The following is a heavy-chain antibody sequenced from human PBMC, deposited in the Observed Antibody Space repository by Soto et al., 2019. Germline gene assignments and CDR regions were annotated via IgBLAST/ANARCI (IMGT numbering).Heavy chain of an antibody. V-gene: IGHV4-4*02. Sequence: SETLSLTCGVPGGTVASSHWWSWVRQSPGRGLEWIGNVYHTGDTNFNPSLQSRVTFSVDKSNNQFSLRLTSVTAADTAVYFCAREIVTAGGNNYFDPWGPGTLVTVSS. CDR2: VYHTGDT. CDR3: AREIVTAGGNNYFDP. CDR1: GGTVASSHW. D-gene: IGHD2-21*02. J-gene: IGHJ5*02.